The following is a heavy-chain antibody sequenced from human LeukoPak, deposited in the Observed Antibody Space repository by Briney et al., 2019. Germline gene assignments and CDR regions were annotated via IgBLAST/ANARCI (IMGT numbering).Heavy chain of an antibody. D-gene: IGHD6-13*01. CDR2: MNPNSGNT. CDR1: GYTFTSYG. V-gene: IGHV1-8*03. Sequence: ASVKVSCKASGYTFTSYGISWVRQATGQGLEWMGWMNPNSGNTGYAQKFQGRVTITRNTSISTAYMELSSLRSEDTAVYYCARGISSSSWSYYYYYYYMDVWGKGTTVTVSS. CDR3: ARGISSSSWSYYYYYYYMDV. J-gene: IGHJ6*03.